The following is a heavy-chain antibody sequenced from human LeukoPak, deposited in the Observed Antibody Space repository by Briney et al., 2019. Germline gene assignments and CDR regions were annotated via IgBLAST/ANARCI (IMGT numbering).Heavy chain of an antibody. CDR1: GFTFSSYA. D-gene: IGHD1-26*01. J-gene: IGHJ3*02. Sequence: GGSLRLSCAASGFTFSSYAMSWVRQAPGKSLEWVSGIGGSGSRTYYADSVKGRFTISRDNSKNTLYLQMNSLRAEDTAVYYCARGSGSYPHDAFDIWGQGTMVTVSS. CDR3: ARGSGSYPHDAFDI. V-gene: IGHV3-23*01. CDR2: IGGSGSRT.